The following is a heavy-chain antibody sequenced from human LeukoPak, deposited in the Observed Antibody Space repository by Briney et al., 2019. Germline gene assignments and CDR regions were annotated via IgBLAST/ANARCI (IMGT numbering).Heavy chain of an antibody. V-gene: IGHV4-34*01. J-gene: IGHJ6*02. Sequence: SETLSLTCAVYGGSFSGYYWSWIRQPPGKGLEWIGEINHSGSTNYNPSLKSRVTISVDTSKNQFSLKLSSVTAADTAVYYCARGGRRAGATTTTDLLYYYYGMDVWGQGTTVTVSS. CDR1: GGSFSGYY. CDR3: ARGGRRAGATTTTDLLYYYYGMDV. CDR2: INHSGST. D-gene: IGHD1-26*01.